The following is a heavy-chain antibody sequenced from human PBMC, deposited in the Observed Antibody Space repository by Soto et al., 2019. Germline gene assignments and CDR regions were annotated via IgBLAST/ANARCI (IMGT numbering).Heavy chain of an antibody. J-gene: IGHJ4*02. Sequence: GGSLRLSCAASGFTFSSYAMSWVRQAPGKGLEWVSAISGSGGSTYYADSVKGRFTISRDNSKNTLYLQMNSLRAEDTAVYYCAKGQTAPQDIVVVVAATCLDYWGQGTLVTVSS. V-gene: IGHV3-23*01. D-gene: IGHD2-15*01. CDR1: GFTFSSYA. CDR3: AKGQTAPQDIVVVVAATCLDY. CDR2: ISGSGGST.